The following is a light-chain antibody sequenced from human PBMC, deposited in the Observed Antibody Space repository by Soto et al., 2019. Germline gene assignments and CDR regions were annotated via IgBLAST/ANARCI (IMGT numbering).Light chain of an antibody. CDR2: SNN. Sequence: QPVLTQPPSASGTPGHRVTISCSGSSSTMGSDTVNWYQQVPGTAPKLLIYSNNQRPSGVPDRISGSKSGTSASLAISGLQSEDEADYYCAAWDDSQNSWVFGGGTKLTVL. CDR3: AAWDDSQNSWV. J-gene: IGLJ3*02. V-gene: IGLV1-44*01. CDR1: SSTMGSDT.